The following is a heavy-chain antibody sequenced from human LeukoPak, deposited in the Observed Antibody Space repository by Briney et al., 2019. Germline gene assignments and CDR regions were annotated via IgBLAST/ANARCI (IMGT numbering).Heavy chain of an antibody. J-gene: IGHJ3*02. CDR3: ARHRSIIMDRGTPDAFDI. CDR1: GFSFSSFE. V-gene: IGHV3-48*03. D-gene: IGHD3-10*01. Sequence: GGSLRLSCVGSGFSFSSFEYNWVRQAPGKGLEWVSYVSVSGDEIHHADSVKGRFTISRDNAKNSVFLQMNSLRAEDTAIYYCARHRSIIMDRGTPDAFDIWGQGTMVTVSS. CDR2: VSVSGDEI.